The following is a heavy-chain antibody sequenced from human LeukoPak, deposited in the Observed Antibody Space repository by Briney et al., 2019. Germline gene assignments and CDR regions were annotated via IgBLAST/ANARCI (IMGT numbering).Heavy chain of an antibody. Sequence: GGSLRLSCAASGFTFDDYGMHWVRQAPGKGLEWVSGISWNSGSIGYADSVKGRFTISRDNAKNSLYLQMNSLRAEDTAVYYCARDSYSSGYYLRGDYWGQGTLVTVSS. CDR2: ISWNSGSI. CDR1: GFTFDDYG. V-gene: IGHV3-9*01. CDR3: ARDSYSSGYYLRGDY. D-gene: IGHD3-22*01. J-gene: IGHJ4*02.